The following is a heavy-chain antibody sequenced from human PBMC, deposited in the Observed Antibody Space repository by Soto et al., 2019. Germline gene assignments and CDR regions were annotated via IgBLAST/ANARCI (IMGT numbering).Heavy chain of an antibody. D-gene: IGHD6-13*01. CDR3: ARDLKQLGPYYYYGMDV. CDR1: GFTFSSYS. Sequence: KPGGSLRLSCAASGFTFSSYSMNWVRQAPGKGLEWVSSISSSSSYIYYADSVKGRFTITRDNAKNSLYLQMNSLRAEDTAVDYCARDLKQLGPYYYYGMDVWGQGTTVTVSS. V-gene: IGHV3-21*01. J-gene: IGHJ6*02. CDR2: ISSSSSYI.